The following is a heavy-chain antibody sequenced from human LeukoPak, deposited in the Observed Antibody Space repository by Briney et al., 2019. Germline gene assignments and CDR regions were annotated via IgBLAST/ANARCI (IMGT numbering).Heavy chain of an antibody. J-gene: IGHJ4*02. Sequence: GGSLRLSCTGSGFTFGEYAMSWVRQAPGKGLEWVGLIRGKAYGGTTEYAASVKGRFTISRDDSKSIAYLQMNSLKTEDTAVYYCTSPGGYWGQGTLVTVSS. CDR2: IRGKAYGGTT. CDR1: GFTFGEYA. V-gene: IGHV3-49*04. CDR3: TSPGGY. D-gene: IGHD3-16*01.